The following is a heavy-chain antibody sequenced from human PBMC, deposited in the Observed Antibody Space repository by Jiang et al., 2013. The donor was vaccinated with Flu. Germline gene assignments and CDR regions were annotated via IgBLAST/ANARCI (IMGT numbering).Heavy chain of an antibody. CDR3: ARDRPHQLAPLGGFPTAMDV. V-gene: IGHV1-18*01. D-gene: IGHD2-2*01. CDR2: ISVYNGNT. Sequence: QLVESGAEVKKPGASVKVSCKASGYTFTAYGITWVRQAPGQGLEWMGWISVYNGNTNYAQKLQGRVTMTTDTSTSTAYMELRSLRSDDTAVYYCARDRPHQLAPLGGFPTAMDVWGQGTTVTVSS. CDR1: GYTFTAYG. J-gene: IGHJ6*02.